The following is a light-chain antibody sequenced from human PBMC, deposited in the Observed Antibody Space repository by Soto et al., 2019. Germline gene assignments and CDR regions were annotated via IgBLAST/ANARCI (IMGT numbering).Light chain of an antibody. V-gene: IGKV1-39*01. CDR2: AAS. CDR3: QQSYSTPPT. CDR1: QTISSW. Sequence: DIQMTQSPSTLSASVGDRVTITCRASQTISSWLAWYQQKPGKAPTLLIYAASSLQSGVPSRFSGSGSGTDFTLTISSLQPEDFATYYCQQSYSTPPTFGQGTKVDIK. J-gene: IGKJ1*01.